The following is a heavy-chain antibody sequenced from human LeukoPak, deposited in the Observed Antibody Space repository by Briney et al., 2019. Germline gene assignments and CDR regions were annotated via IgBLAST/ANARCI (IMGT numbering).Heavy chain of an antibody. J-gene: IGHJ6*02. CDR3: ARFPLYGDYYYYYGMDV. D-gene: IGHD4-17*01. V-gene: IGHV4-34*01. CDR2: INHSGST. CDR1: GGSFSGYY. Sequence: SETLSLTCAVYGGSFSGYYWSWIRQPPGKGLEWIGEINHSGSTNYNPSLKSRVTISVDTSKNQFSLKLSSVTAADTAVYYCARFPLYGDYYYYYGMDVWGQGTMVTVSS.